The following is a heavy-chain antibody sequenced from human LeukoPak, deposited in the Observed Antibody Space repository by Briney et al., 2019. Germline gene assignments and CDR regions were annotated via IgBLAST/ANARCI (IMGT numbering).Heavy chain of an antibody. CDR1: GFTFSSYS. Sequence: GGSLRLSCAASGFTFSSYSMNWVRQAPGKGLEWVSSISSSSSYIYYADSVKGRFTISRDNAKNSLYLQMNSLRAEETAVYYCARDKGDCRGGRCDSGGCNGVDVSGKKSTLTVSS. V-gene: IGHV3-21*01. D-gene: IGHD2-15*01. CDR3: ARDKGDCRGGRCDSGGCNGVDV. J-gene: IGHJ6*01. CDR2: ISSSSSYI.